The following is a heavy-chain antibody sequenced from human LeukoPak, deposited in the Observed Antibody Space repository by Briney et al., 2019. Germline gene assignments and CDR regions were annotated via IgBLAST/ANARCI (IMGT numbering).Heavy chain of an antibody. CDR2: INHSGST. CDR1: GGSFSGYY. D-gene: IGHD2-2*01. CDR3: ARRKFIGDYCSSTSCTRGYFDY. Sequence: SETLSLTCAVYGGSFSGYYWSWIRQPPGKGLEWIGEINHSGSTNYNPSLKSRVTISVDTSKNQFSLKLSSVTAADTAVYYCARRKFIGDYCSSTSCTRGYFDYWGQGTLVTVSS. V-gene: IGHV4-34*01. J-gene: IGHJ4*02.